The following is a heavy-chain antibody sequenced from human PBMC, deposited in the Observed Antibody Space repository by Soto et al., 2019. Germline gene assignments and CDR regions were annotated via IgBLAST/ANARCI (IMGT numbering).Heavy chain of an antibody. Sequence: QVQLQEWGAGLLKPSETLSLTCAVYGGSFSGYYWSWIRQPPGKGLEWIGEINHSGSTNYNPSLKSRLTASVDTSKNQISLRLASVTAADTAVYYCARGRGIAVAGTLRYYFDYWGQGTLVTVSS. CDR1: GGSFSGYY. D-gene: IGHD6-19*01. V-gene: IGHV4-34*01. CDR3: ARGRGIAVAGTLRYYFDY. J-gene: IGHJ4*02. CDR2: INHSGST.